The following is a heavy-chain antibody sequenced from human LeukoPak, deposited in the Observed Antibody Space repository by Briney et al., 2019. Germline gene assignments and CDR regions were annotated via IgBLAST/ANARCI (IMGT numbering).Heavy chain of an antibody. J-gene: IGHJ4*02. CDR3: ARGPPDPLFDY. CDR1: GFTFSRYW. V-gene: IGHV3-7*03. Sequence: GGSLRLSCAASGFTFSRYWMSWVRQAPGKGLEWVANIKEDGGEKFHVDSVKGRFTISRDNAKKSLYLQMNSLRAEDTAVYYCARGPPDPLFDYWGQGTLVTVSS. D-gene: IGHD1-14*01. CDR2: IKEDGGEK.